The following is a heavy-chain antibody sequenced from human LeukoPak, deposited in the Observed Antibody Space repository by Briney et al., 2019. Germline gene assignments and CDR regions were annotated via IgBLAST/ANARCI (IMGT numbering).Heavy chain of an antibody. CDR3: ASGLWFGEKGFDP. CDR1: GYSISSGYY. J-gene: IGHJ5*02. CDR2: IYHSGST. D-gene: IGHD3-10*01. Sequence: SETLSLTCAVSGYSISSGYYWGWIRQPPGKGLEWIGSIYHSGSTYYNPSLKSRVTISVDTSMNQFSLKLSSVTAADTAVYYCASGLWFGEKGFDPWGQGTLVTVSS. V-gene: IGHV4-38-2*01.